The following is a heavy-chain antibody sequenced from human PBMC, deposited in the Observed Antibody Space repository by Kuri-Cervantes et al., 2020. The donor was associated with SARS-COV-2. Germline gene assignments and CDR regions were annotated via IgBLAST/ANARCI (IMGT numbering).Heavy chain of an antibody. CDR3: ARAGYSTGWFPDWYLDL. J-gene: IGHJ2*01. D-gene: IGHD6-19*01. V-gene: IGHV3-53*01. Sequence: GESLKISCAASGFTVSTNYMSWVRQAPGKGLEWVSIIYSGGTTYYADSVKGRFTISRDNSKNTVNLQMNSLRGEDTALYYCARAGYSTGWFPDWYLDLWGRGTLVTVSS. CDR1: GFTVSTNY. CDR2: IYSGGTT.